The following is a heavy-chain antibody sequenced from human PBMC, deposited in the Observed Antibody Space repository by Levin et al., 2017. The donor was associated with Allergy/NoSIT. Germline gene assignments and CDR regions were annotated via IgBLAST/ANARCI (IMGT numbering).Heavy chain of an antibody. J-gene: IGHJ4*02. V-gene: IGHV3-30*18. CDR2: ISYDGMNK. CDR3: AKDNDLIAAGYYFDY. CDR1: GFTFSSYG. Sequence: GGSLRLSCAASGFTFSSYGMHWVRQAPGKGLEWVAVISYDGMNKYYADSVKGRFTISRDNSKNTLYLQMNSLRAEDTAVYYCAKDNDLIAAGYYFDYWGQGTLVTVSS. D-gene: IGHD6-13*01.